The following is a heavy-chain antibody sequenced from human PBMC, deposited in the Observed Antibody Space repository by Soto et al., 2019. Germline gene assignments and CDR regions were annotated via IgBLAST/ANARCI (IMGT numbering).Heavy chain of an antibody. CDR1: GFTFNFFG. V-gene: IGHV3-30*18. J-gene: IGHJ3*02. D-gene: IGHD5-12*01. CDR2: ISYDGSEK. CDR3: AKERRYSFDAFDI. Sequence: QEQLVESGGGVGQAGRSLRLSCAASGFTFNFFGMHWVRQAPGKGLEWVAVISYDGSEKYYADSVKGRFTMSRDNSKNMVYLEMSSLRPEDTSVYYCAKERRYSFDAFDIWGPGTMVTVSS.